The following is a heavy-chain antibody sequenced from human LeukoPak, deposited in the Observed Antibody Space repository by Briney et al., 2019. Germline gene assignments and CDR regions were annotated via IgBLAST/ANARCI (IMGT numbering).Heavy chain of an antibody. CDR3: ARVSGEYRDY. Sequence: GGSLRLSCAASGFTFSSYTMNWVRQAPGKRLEWVSSITRSGDYIFYADSVKGRFIISRGNAENSLYLQMNSLRAEDTAVYYCARVSGEYRDYWGQGTLVTVSS. D-gene: IGHD4-17*01. J-gene: IGHJ4*02. V-gene: IGHV3-21*01. CDR1: GFTFSSYT. CDR2: ITRSGDYI.